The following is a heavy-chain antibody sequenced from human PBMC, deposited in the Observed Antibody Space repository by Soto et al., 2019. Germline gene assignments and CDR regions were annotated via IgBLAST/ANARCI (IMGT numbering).Heavy chain of an antibody. CDR2: ISGSGSST. Sequence: GGSLRLSCAASGFTFSNYAMTWVRQAPGKGLQWVSAISGSGSSTKYADSVKGRFTISRDNSKSTLSLQMNSLKGEDTAVYFCARGFATTGYLVDYWGQGTLVTVSS. D-gene: IGHD3-9*01. CDR1: GFTFSNYA. V-gene: IGHV3-23*01. CDR3: ARGFATTGYLVDY. J-gene: IGHJ4*02.